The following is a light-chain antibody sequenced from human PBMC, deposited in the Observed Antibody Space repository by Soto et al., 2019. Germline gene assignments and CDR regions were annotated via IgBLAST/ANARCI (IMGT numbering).Light chain of an antibody. J-gene: IGLJ1*01. Sequence: SVLTQPASVSGSPGQSITISCTGTSSDVGGYNYVSWYQQHPGKAPKLMIYDVSNRTSGVSNRFSGSKSGNTASLTISGLQAEDEADYYCSSYTSSSPHVFGTGTKVTVL. CDR1: SSDVGGYNY. CDR3: SSYTSSSPHV. V-gene: IGLV2-14*01. CDR2: DVS.